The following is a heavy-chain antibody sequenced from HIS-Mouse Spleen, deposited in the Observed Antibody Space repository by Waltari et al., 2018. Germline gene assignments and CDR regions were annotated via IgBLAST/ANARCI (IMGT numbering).Heavy chain of an antibody. Sequence: QVQLQESGPGLVKPSQTLSLTCTVSGGSISSGGYYWSWIRQHPGKGLEWIGYIYYSGGTYDNPALKSRVTISVDTSKNQFSLKRSSVTAADTAVYYCARSPYYDFWSGYSDNWFDPWGQGTLVTVSS. V-gene: IGHV4-31*03. D-gene: IGHD3-3*01. CDR3: ARSPYYDFWSGYSDNWFDP. CDR2: IYYSGGT. CDR1: GGSISSGGYY. J-gene: IGHJ5*02.